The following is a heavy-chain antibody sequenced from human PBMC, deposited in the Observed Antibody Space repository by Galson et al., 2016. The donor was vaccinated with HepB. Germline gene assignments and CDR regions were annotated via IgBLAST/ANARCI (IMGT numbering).Heavy chain of an antibody. CDR2: IIPMFGTA. D-gene: IGHD3-9*01. V-gene: IGHV1-69*06. CDR3: AREGGTVLRYFDWQSYYYYMDV. J-gene: IGHJ6*03. Sequence: SVKVSCKASGGTFSNYAITWVRQAPGQGLEWMGGIIPMFGTAHYAQKFQGRVPMTADKSTSTAYMELSSLRSEDTAVYYCAREGGTVLRYFDWQSYYYYMDVWGKGTTVTVSS. CDR1: GGTFSNYA.